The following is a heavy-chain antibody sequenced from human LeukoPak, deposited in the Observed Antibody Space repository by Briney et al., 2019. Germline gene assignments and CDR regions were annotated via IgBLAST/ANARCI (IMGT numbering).Heavy chain of an antibody. Sequence: SETLSLTCTVSGGSIRSSYYYWGWIRQPPGKGLEWIGSIYDSRSTYYNPSLKSRVTISVDTSKNQFSLKLNSVTATDTAVYYCARDSSGYSSGGLYWGQGTLVTVSS. CDR1: GGSIRSSYYY. CDR2: IYDSRST. V-gene: IGHV4-39*02. CDR3: ARDSSGYSSGGLY. D-gene: IGHD6-19*01. J-gene: IGHJ4*02.